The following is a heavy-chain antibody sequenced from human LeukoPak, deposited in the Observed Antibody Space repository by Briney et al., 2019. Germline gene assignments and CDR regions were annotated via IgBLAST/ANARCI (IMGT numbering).Heavy chain of an antibody. V-gene: IGHV3-48*02. CDR1: GFTFSSYS. Sequence: GGSLRLSCAASGFTFSSYSMNWVRQAPGKGLEWVSHITASGTAMFYADSVKGRFTISRDNAKNSLYLQMNSLRDEDTAVYYCARGRPHGNDYWGQGTLVTVSS. J-gene: IGHJ4*02. CDR2: ITASGTAM. CDR3: ARGRPHGNDY. D-gene: IGHD4-23*01.